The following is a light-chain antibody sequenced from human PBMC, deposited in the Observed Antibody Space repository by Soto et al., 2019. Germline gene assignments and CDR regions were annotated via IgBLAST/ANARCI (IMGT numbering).Light chain of an antibody. V-gene: IGKV1-5*03. CDR1: QRIDTW. CDR2: KAT. CDR3: QQYETFSPWT. Sequence: DIQMTQSPSILSASVGDRVTITCRASQRIDTWLAWYQQKPGTAPKLLIYKATTLQSGVPSRFSGRGSWTEFALAISSLETDDFATYYCQQYETFSPWTFGQGTKVEVK. J-gene: IGKJ1*01.